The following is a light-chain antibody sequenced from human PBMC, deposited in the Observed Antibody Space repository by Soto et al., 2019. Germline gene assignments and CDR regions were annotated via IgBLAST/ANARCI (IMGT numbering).Light chain of an antibody. CDR1: SSNIGSNF. V-gene: IGLV1-47*01. CDR3: AGWDYSLSGYV. J-gene: IGLJ1*01. Sequence: QSVRTQAPSASGTPGQRVTISCSGRSSNIGSNFVYWYQHLPGTAPTLVIYRNSQRPSGVPDRFSGSKSGTSASLAISGLQSEYEADYYCAGWDYSLSGYVFLPGTMVTVL. CDR2: RNS.